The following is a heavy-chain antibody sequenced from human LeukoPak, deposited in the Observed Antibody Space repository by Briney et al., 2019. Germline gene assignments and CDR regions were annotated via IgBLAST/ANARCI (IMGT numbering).Heavy chain of an antibody. D-gene: IGHD2-21*02. CDR1: GFTFSNYA. J-gene: IGHJ4*02. CDR3: ARDLRLKERAYCGGGCLDY. Sequence: GGSLRLSCAASGFTFSNYAMHWVRQAPGKGLEYVSAISSNGGSTYYANSVKGRFTISRDNYKNTLYPQLGSLRAEDMAVYYCARDLRLKERAYCGGGCLDYWGQGTLVTVSS. V-gene: IGHV3-64*01. CDR2: ISSNGGST.